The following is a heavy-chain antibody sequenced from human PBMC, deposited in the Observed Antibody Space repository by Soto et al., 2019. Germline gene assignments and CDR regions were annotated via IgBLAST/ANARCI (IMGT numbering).Heavy chain of an antibody. CDR2: INPRDGST. D-gene: IGHD3-10*02. Sequence: QVQLVQSGGEVKKPGASVRVSCKASGYIFTTYYIHWVRQAPGQGLEWVGIINPRDGSTSNAQNFQGRIPMTRDTSTTTVYMDLSSLTSDDTAVYYCVRGLGSGNYYGYWGQGTLVTVSS. V-gene: IGHV1-46*03. CDR3: VRGLGSGNYYGY. J-gene: IGHJ4*02. CDR1: GYIFTTYY.